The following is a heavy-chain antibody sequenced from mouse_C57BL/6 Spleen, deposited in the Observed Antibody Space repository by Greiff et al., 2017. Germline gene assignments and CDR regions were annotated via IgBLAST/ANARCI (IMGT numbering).Heavy chain of an antibody. CDR1: GYAFSSSW. Sequence: VQLQQSGPELVKPGASVKISCKASGYAFSSSWMNWVKQRPGTGLEWIGRIYPGDGDTNDNGKFTGKATLTADKSSSTAVMQLSSLTSEDSAVYFCARWGDYDRMDYWGQGTSVTVSS. CDR2: IYPGDGDT. D-gene: IGHD2-4*01. J-gene: IGHJ4*01. CDR3: ARWGDYDRMDY. V-gene: IGHV1-82*01.